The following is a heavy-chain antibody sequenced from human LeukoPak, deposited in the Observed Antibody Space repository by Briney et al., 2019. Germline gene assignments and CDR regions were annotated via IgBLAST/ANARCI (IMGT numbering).Heavy chain of an antibody. J-gene: IGHJ6*03. V-gene: IGHV1-69*05. CDR1: GGTFSSYA. Sequence: SVKVSCKASGGTFSSYAISWVRQAPGQGLEWMGRIIPIFGTANYAQKFQGRVTITTDESTSTAYMELSSLRSEDTAVYYCAVRGYKHYYYYYMDVWGKGTTVTVSS. CDR3: AVRGYKHYYYYYMDV. CDR2: IIPIFGTA. D-gene: IGHD5-24*01.